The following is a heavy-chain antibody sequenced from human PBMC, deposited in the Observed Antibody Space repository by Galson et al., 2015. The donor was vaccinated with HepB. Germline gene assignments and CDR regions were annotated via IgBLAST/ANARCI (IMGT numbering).Heavy chain of an antibody. J-gene: IGHJ4*02. V-gene: IGHV3-30*18. CDR2: ISYEESKK. D-gene: IGHD2-2*02. Sequence: SLRLSCAASGFTFRNYGMHWVRQAPGKGLEWVSVISYEESKKYYLDSVKGRFTVSRDNSKNTLYLQMNSLTAEDTAVYYCAKDIVSYIHCDRTNCYTSGFDYWGQGALVTVSS. CDR1: GFTFRNYG. CDR3: AKDIVSYIHCDRTNCYTSGFDY.